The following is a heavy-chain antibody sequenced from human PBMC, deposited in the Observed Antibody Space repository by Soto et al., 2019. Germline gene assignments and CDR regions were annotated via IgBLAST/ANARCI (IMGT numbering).Heavy chain of an antibody. CDR1: GYTFTGYY. J-gene: IGHJ6*03. D-gene: IGHD2-21*01. CDR3: ARAEAYCGGDCYSDYYYYMDV. V-gene: IGHV1-2*04. Sequence: ASVKVSCKASGYTFTGYYMHWVRQAPGQGLEWMGWINPNSGGTNYAQKFQGWVTMTRDTSISTAYMELSRLRSDDTAVYYCARAEAYCGGDCYSDYYYYMDVWGKGTTVTVSS. CDR2: INPNSGGT.